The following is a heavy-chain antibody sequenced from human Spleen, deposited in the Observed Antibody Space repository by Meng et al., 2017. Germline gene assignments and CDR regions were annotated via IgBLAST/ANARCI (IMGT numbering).Heavy chain of an antibody. D-gene: IGHD4-11*01. J-gene: IGHJ4*02. Sequence: GQLKRWGEGLLKPSETSPLTWVVSGGSFSDYYGSWIRQPPGKGLEWIGEINHSGSTNYNPSLESRATISVDTSQNNLSLKLSSVTAADSAVYYCARGPTTMAHDFDYWGQGTLVTVSS. CDR3: ARGPTTMAHDFDY. CDR2: INHSGST. CDR1: GGSFSDYY. V-gene: IGHV4-34*01.